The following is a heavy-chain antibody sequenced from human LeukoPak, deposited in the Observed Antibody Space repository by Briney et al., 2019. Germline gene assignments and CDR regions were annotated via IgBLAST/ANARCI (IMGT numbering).Heavy chain of an antibody. J-gene: IGHJ4*02. V-gene: IGHV3-21*01. D-gene: IGHD4-23*01. CDR1: GFTFSSYS. CDR2: INGRGGST. Sequence: GGSLRLSCAASGFTFSSYSMNWVRQAPGKGLEWVSSINGRGGSTYYADSVKGRFTISRDNAKNSLYLHMNSLRAEDTAVYYCARDYGGSSPFDYWGQGTLVTVSS. CDR3: ARDYGGSSPFDY.